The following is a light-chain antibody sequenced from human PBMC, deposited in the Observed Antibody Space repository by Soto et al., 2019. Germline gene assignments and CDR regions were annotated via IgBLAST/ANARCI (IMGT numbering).Light chain of an antibody. CDR2: GNS. J-gene: IGLJ3*02. Sequence: QSVLTQPPSVSGAPGQRVTISCTGSSSNIGAGFDVHWYQQLPGTAPKLLIYGNSNRPSGVPDRFSGSKSGTSASLAITGLHAEDEADYYCQSYDSSLIGWVFGGGTKLTVL. V-gene: IGLV1-40*01. CDR3: QSYDSSLIGWV. CDR1: SSNIGAGFD.